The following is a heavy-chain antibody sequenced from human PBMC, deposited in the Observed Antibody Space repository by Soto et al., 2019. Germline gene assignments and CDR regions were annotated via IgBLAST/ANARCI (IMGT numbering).Heavy chain of an antibody. D-gene: IGHD4-17*01. CDR2: IKSKTDGGTT. V-gene: IGHV3-15*01. J-gene: IGHJ1*01. Sequence: GGSLRLFCAASGFTFTNAWMSWVRQAPGKGLEWVGRIKSKTDGGTTDYAAPVKGRFTISRDDSKNTLYLQMNSLKTEDTAVYYCTTARGTYGAEYFQHWGQGTLVTVSS. CDR1: GFTFTNAW. CDR3: TTARGTYGAEYFQH.